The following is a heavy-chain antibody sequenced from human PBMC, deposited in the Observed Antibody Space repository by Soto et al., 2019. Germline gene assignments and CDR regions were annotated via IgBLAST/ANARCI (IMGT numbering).Heavy chain of an antibody. D-gene: IGHD1-26*01. CDR1: GGTLISNA. Sequence: QVQLVQSGAEVKKPGSSVKVSCKASGGTLISNAISWVRQAPGQGLEWMGGIIPILGSANYAQKFQDRVTITAYESTSTTYMELNSRRSEDAAVYYCASRERVDAFEIWGQGTMVTVSS. V-gene: IGHV1-69*01. J-gene: IGHJ3*02. CDR2: IIPILGSA. CDR3: ASRERVDAFEI.